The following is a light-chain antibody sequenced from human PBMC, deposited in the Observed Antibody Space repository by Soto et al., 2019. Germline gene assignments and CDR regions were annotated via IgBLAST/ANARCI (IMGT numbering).Light chain of an antibody. Sequence: DTQMTQSPSPLSASVGDRISITCRASQTVSTYLNWYQQKAGQAPTLLISATSTLQSGVPSRFSGSGSGTEFTLTITSLQPEDFATYYCQQTYTTPRTFGQGTKVAFK. CDR2: ATS. CDR1: QTVSTY. V-gene: IGKV1-39*01. CDR3: QQTYTTPRT. J-gene: IGKJ1*01.